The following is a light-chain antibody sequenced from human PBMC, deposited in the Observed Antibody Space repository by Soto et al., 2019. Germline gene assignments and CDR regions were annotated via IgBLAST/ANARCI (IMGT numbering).Light chain of an antibody. CDR3: SSYGGSSNLV. CDR2: EVN. CDR1: SSDVGGYNY. V-gene: IGLV2-8*01. Sequence: QSVLTQPPSASGSPGQSVTISCTGSSSDVGGYNYVSWYQQHPGKAPKLMIYEVNKRPSGVPDRFSGSKSGNTASLTVSGLQAADEADYYCSSYGGSSNLVFGGGTKVTVL. J-gene: IGLJ2*01.